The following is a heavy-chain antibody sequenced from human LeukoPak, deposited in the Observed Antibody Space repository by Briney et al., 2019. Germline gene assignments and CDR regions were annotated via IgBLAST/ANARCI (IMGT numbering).Heavy chain of an antibody. CDR2: IYYSGST. D-gene: IGHD1-26*01. Sequence: SETLSLTCTVSGGSISSYYWSWIRQPPGKGLEWTGYIYYSGSTNYNPSLKSRVTISVDTSKNQFSLKLSSVTAADTAVYYCARALLWFDPWGQGTLVTVSS. V-gene: IGHV4-59*01. CDR3: ARALLWFDP. J-gene: IGHJ5*02. CDR1: GGSISSYY.